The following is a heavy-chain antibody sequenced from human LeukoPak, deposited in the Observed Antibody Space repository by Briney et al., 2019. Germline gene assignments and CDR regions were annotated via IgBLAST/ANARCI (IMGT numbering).Heavy chain of an antibody. CDR2: MNPNSGNT. Sequence: ASVKVSSMASGYTFTSYDINWVRQAPGQGLEWMGWMNPNSGNTGYVQKFQGRVTMTRNTSISTDYMELSSLRSEDTAVYYCARANYDILTGQHLNWFDPWGQGTLVTVSS. CDR3: ARANYDILTGQHLNWFDP. CDR1: GYTFTSYD. J-gene: IGHJ5*02. V-gene: IGHV1-8*01. D-gene: IGHD3-9*01.